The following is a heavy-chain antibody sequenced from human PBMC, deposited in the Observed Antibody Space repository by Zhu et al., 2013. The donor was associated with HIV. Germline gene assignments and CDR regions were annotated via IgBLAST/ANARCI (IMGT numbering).Heavy chain of an antibody. Sequence: QVVQSGPEVKKTGTSVKVSCKASGFTFNSSAIQWVRQTRGQRLEWIGWIVVGSGNTNYAQRLQERVTIVRDMSTSSAYMELSSLRSEDSAVYFCAASLKYDILTSTYYHYMDVWGKGTTVTVSS. J-gene: IGHJ6*03. CDR1: GFTFNSSA. CDR3: AASLKYDILTSTYYHYMDV. CDR2: IVVGSGNT. D-gene: IGHD3-9*01. V-gene: IGHV1-58*02.